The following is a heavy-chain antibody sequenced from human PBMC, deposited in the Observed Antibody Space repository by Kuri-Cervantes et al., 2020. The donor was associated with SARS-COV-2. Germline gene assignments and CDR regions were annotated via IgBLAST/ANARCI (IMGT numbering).Heavy chain of an antibody. CDR2: INPNSGGT. D-gene: IGHD3-10*01. CDR3: ARGEATRGLMVVFKWRGAGPLHF. V-gene: IGHV1-2*04. J-gene: IGHJ4*02. Sequence: ASVKVSCKAPGYTFTGYYMHGVRQAPGQGLEWMGWINPNSGGTNYAQKFQGWVTMTRDTSLTTAYMELTRLTSDDSAVYFCARGEATRGLMVVFKWRGAGPLHFWGQGTLVTVSS. CDR1: GYTFTGYY.